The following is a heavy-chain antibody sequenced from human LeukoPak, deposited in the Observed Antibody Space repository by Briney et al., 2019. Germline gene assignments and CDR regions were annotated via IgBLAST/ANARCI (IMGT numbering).Heavy chain of an antibody. J-gene: IGHJ4*02. CDR3: ATSRLRIAAAGSGGAPTFDY. CDR2: INPNSGGT. Sequence: GASVKVSCKASGYTFTGYYMHWVRQAPGQGLEWMGWINPNSGGTNYAQKFQGRVTMTRDTSISTAYMELSRLRSDDTAVYYCATSRLRIAAAGSGGAPTFDYCGQGTLVTVSS. CDR1: GYTFTGYY. D-gene: IGHD6-13*01. V-gene: IGHV1-2*02.